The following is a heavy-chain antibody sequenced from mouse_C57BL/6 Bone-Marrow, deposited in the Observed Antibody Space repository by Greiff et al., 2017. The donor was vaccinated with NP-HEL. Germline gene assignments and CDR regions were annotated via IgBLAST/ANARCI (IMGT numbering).Heavy chain of an antibody. CDR3: ARSSEVFAY. D-gene: IGHD3-2*02. CDR1: GYTFTSYW. V-gene: IGHV1-64*01. Sequence: QVQLQQPGAELVKPGASVKLSCKASGYTFTSYWMHWVKQRPGQGLEWIGEIYPRSGNTYYNEKFKGKATLTADKSSSTAYMELRSLTSEDSAVYFCARSSEVFAYWGQGTLVTVSA. J-gene: IGHJ3*01. CDR2: IYPRSGNT.